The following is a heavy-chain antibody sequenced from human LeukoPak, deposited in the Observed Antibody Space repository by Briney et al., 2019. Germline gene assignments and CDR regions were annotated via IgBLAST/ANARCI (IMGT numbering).Heavy chain of an antibody. Sequence: ASVNVSFKSSVCTFIIYAISWVRQAPGQGREGMGGIIPIFGTANYAQKFQGRVTITADESTSTAYMELSSLRSEDTAVYYCARGSVFVGAMARYYYYYMDVWGKGTTVTVSS. CDR1: VCTFIIYA. V-gene: IGHV1-69*13. J-gene: IGHJ6*03. D-gene: IGHD1-26*01. CDR2: IIPIFGTA. CDR3: ARGSVFVGAMARYYYYYMDV.